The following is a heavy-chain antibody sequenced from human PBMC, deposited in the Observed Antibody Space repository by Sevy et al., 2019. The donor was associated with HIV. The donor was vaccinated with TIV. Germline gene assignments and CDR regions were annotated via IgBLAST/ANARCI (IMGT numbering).Heavy chain of an antibody. CDR3: AREVQYCRGCSCYTVEYFQD. CDR1: GFTFSSSG. D-gene: IGHD2-15*01. CDR2: IWYDGSNI. J-gene: IGHJ1*01. V-gene: IGHV3-33*08. Sequence: GGSLRLSCAASGFTFSSSGMHWVRQAPGKGLEWVAVIWYDGSNIYYADSVKGRFTISRDNTKNTLYLQMNSLRVEDKGVLYLAREVQYCRGCSCYTVEYFQDWGQGTLVTVSS.